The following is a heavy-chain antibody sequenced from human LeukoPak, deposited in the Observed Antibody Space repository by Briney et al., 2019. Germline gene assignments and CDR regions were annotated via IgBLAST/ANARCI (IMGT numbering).Heavy chain of an antibody. Sequence: GGSLRLSCAASGFTFNNYGMHWVRQAPGKGLEWLALLSYDGRNIHYPDSVKGRFTISRDISTDTLWLQMDSLRTEDTAVYYCAKGPLRGTAAAIDYWGQGTLVTVSS. CDR2: LSYDGRNI. V-gene: IGHV3-30*18. J-gene: IGHJ4*02. CDR1: GFTFNNYG. CDR3: AKGPLRGTAAAIDY. D-gene: IGHD2-2*01.